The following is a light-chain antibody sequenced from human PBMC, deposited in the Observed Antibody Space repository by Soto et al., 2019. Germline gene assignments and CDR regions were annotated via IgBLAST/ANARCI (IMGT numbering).Light chain of an antibody. CDR3: CSYTTTYTLV. V-gene: IGLV2-14*01. CDR1: STDIGTYNS. Sequence: QSALTQPASVSGSPGRSITISCTGTSTDIGTYNSVSWYQHHPGKAPKLLIFEVIDRPSGGSDRFSGSKSGNTASLTISSLQFEDEADYYCCSYTTTYTLVFGGGTKLTVL. CDR2: EVI. J-gene: IGLJ3*02.